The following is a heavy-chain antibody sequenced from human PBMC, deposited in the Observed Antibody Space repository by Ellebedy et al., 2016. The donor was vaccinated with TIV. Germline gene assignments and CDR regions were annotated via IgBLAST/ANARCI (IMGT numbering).Heavy chain of an antibody. CDR3: AQDRYCSDESCYWVDY. CDR1: GFTFHSYV. V-gene: IGHV3-23*01. CDR2: ISGSGSTT. J-gene: IGHJ4*02. D-gene: IGHD2-15*01. Sequence: PGGSLRLSCAASGFTFHSYVMSWVRQAPGKGLEWVSTISGSGSTTHYADSVTGRFTISRDNSKNTLYLQMNSLRAEDTAVYYCAQDRYCSDESCYWVDYWGQGTLVTVSS.